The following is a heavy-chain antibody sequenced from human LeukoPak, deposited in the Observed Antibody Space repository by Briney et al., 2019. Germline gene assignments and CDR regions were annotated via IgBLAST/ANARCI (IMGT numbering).Heavy chain of an antibody. Sequence: SGTLSLTCGVSGGSISNTNWWTWVRQPPGKGLEWIGEVNLQGSTNYNPSLKSRVAISVGKSENHISLKLTSVTAADTAVYHCAREGGPYRPLDYSGQGTLVTVAS. V-gene: IGHV4-4*02. CDR2: VNLQGST. J-gene: IGHJ4*02. CDR3: AREGGPYRPLDY. CDR1: GGSISNTNW.